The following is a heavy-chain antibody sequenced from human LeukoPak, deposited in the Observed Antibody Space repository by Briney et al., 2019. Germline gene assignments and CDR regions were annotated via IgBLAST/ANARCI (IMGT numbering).Heavy chain of an antibody. CDR1: GYTFTSYD. CDR2: MNPNSGNT. Sequence: ASVKVSCKASGYTFTSYDINWVRQATGQGLEWMGWMNPNSGNTGYAQKFQGRVTITTDESTSTAYMELSSLRSEDTAVYYCARVKMQLWLEWYFDPWGRGTLVTVSS. V-gene: IGHV1-8*01. J-gene: IGHJ2*01. D-gene: IGHD5-18*01. CDR3: ARVKMQLWLEWYFDP.